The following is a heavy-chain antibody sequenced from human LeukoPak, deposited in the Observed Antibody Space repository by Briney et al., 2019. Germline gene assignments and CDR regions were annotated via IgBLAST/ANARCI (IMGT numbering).Heavy chain of an antibody. CDR2: IIPIFGTA. V-gene: IGHV1-69*01. Sequence: SVKVSCKASGGTFSSYAITWVRQAPGQGLEWMGGIIPIFGTANYAQKFQGRVTITADESTSTAYMELSSLRSEDTAVYYCARSVSGIAVAGSPHFDYWGQGTLVTVSS. D-gene: IGHD6-19*01. J-gene: IGHJ4*02. CDR3: ARSVSGIAVAGSPHFDY. CDR1: GGTFSSYA.